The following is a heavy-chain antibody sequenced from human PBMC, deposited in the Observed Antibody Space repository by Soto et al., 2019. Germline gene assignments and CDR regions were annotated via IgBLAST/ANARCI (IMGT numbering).Heavy chain of an antibody. CDR2: ISGSGDST. Sequence: EVQLLESGGGLVQPGGSLRLSCAASGFTFSSYAMRWVRQAPVKGLEWVSAISGSGDSTYYADSVKGRFTISRDNPNNKLYLQMNSLRAEDTAVYYCARRGSGSYYDYWGQGTLVTVSS. D-gene: IGHD1-26*01. CDR1: GFTFSSYA. J-gene: IGHJ4*02. V-gene: IGHV3-23*01. CDR3: ARRGSGSYYDY.